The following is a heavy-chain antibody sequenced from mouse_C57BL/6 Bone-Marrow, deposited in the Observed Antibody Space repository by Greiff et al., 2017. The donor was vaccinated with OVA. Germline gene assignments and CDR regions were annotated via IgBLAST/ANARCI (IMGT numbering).Heavy chain of an antibody. CDR2: IYPRSGNT. Sequence: VQLQQSGAELARPGASVKLSCKASGYTFTSYGISWVKQRTGQGLEWIGEIYPRSGNTYYNEKFKGKATLTADKSSSTAYMELRSPTSEDSAVYFCARLYYYALYYFDYWGQGTTLTVSS. J-gene: IGHJ2*01. CDR1: GYTFTSYG. CDR3: ARLYYYALYYFDY. V-gene: IGHV1-81*01. D-gene: IGHD1-1*01.